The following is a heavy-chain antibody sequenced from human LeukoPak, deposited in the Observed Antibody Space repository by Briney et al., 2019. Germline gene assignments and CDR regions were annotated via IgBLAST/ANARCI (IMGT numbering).Heavy chain of an antibody. CDR2: INHSGSS. D-gene: IGHD3-22*01. CDR3: ARHYVTMIVGFDP. CDR1: GGSFSGDY. V-gene: IGHV4-34*01. J-gene: IGHJ5*02. Sequence: SETLSLTCAVYGGSFSGDYWSWIRQPPGKGLEWIGEINHSGSSNYNPSLKSRVTISVDTSKNQFSLKLSSVTAADTAVYYCARHYVTMIVGFDPWGQGTLVTVSS.